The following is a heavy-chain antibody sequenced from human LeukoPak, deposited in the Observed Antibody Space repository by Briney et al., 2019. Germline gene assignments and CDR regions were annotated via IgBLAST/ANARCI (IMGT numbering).Heavy chain of an antibody. J-gene: IGHJ5*02. CDR2: INPSGGST. CDR1: GYTFTNFY. D-gene: IGHD4-17*01. Sequence: ASVKVSCKASGYTFTNFYMHWARQAPGQGLEWMGVINPSGGSTSYAQKFQGRVTMTRDTSTSTVYMELSSLRSEDTAVYYCARDDNGDNWFDPWGQGTLVTVSS. V-gene: IGHV1-46*01. CDR3: ARDDNGDNWFDP.